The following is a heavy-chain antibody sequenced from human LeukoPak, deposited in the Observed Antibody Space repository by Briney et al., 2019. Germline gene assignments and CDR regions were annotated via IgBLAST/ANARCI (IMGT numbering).Heavy chain of an antibody. J-gene: IGHJ3*02. CDR2: ISYDGSNK. CDR3: ARDSRNYLDAFDI. D-gene: IGHD1-7*01. Sequence: GGSLRLSCAASGFTFSSYAMHWVRQAPGKGLEWVAVISYDGSNKKYADSVKGRFTISRDNSKNTLYLQMNSLRAEDTAVYYCARDSRNYLDAFDIWGQGTMVTVSS. CDR1: GFTFSSYA. V-gene: IGHV3-30*04.